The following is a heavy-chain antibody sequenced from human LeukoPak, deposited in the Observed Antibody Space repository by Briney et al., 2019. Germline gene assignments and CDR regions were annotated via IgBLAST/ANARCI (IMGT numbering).Heavy chain of an antibody. J-gene: IGHJ4*02. CDR3: ARVGSGSYDY. CDR1: GGSISSSSYH. D-gene: IGHD1-26*01. V-gene: IGHV4-61*01. CDR2: IYYSGSI. Sequence: PSETLSLTCTVSGGSISSSSYHWSWIRQPPGKGLEWIGYIYYSGSINYNPSLKSRVTISVDTSKNQFSLRLSSMTAADTAVYYCARVGSGSYDYWGQGTLVTVSS.